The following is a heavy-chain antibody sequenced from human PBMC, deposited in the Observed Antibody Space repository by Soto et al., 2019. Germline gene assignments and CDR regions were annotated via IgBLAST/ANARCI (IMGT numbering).Heavy chain of an antibody. CDR3: ARDDEGGSHCELGC. CDR2: IFHDGDNK. D-gene: IGHD3-10*01. Sequence: QVQLVESGGGVVQPGRSLRLSCAASGFTFSNYIMHWVRQAPGKGLEWVAVIFHDGDNKYYADSVKGRFTISRDNSKNTLYLEKNSVSTEDTAVYYCARDDEGGSHCELGCWGQGALVTVSS. CDR1: GFTFSNYI. V-gene: IGHV3-30-3*01. J-gene: IGHJ4*02.